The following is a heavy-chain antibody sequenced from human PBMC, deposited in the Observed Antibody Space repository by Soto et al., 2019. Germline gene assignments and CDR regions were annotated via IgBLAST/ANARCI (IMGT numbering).Heavy chain of an antibody. D-gene: IGHD4-17*01. Sequence: QVQVVQSGAEVKRPGSSVKVSCTASGGTFSNHAINWVRQAPGQGLEWMGVIIPIFGTTDYAQEFQGRVSFTADESTTTAYMELSSLRSEDTAMYYCATDQTLEGTYGGNSLDYWGQGTLLTVSS. CDR3: ATDQTLEGTYGGNSLDY. J-gene: IGHJ4*02. V-gene: IGHV1-69*12. CDR1: GGTFSNHA. CDR2: IIPIFGTT.